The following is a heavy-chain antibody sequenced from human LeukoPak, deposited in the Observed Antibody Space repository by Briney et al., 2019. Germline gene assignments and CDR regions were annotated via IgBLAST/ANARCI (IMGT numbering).Heavy chain of an antibody. CDR2: INPNSGGT. D-gene: IGHD3-22*01. CDR1: GYTFTGYY. V-gene: IGHV1-2*02. CDR3: ARDGGSGYPDLNWFDP. Sequence: GASVKVSCKASGYTFTGYYTHWVRQAPGQGLEWMGWINPNSGGTNYAQKFQGRVTMTRDTSISTAYMELSRLRSDDTAVYYCARDGGSGYPDLNWFDPWGQGTLVTVSS. J-gene: IGHJ5*02.